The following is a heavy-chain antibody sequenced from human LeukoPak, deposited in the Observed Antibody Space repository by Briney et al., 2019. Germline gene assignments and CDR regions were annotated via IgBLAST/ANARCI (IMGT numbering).Heavy chain of an antibody. D-gene: IGHD3-22*01. CDR3: AKARHYDSSGYYYGLPNYFDY. CDR2: ISGSGGST. V-gene: IGHV3-23*01. CDR1: GFTFSRYA. Sequence: PGGSLRLSCAASGFTFSRYAMSWVSQAPGKWLEWVSAISGSGGSTYYADCVKGRFTISRDNSKNTLYLQMNSLRAEDTAVYYCAKARHYDSSGYYYGLPNYFDYWGQGTLVTVSS. J-gene: IGHJ4*02.